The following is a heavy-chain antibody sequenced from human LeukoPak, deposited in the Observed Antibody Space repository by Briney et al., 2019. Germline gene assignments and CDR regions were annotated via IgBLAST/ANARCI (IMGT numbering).Heavy chain of an antibody. CDR1: GYSFTSYW. V-gene: IGHV5-51*01. J-gene: IGHJ5*02. Sequence: GESLQISCKGSGYSFTSYWIGWVRQMPGRGLEWMGIIYPGDSDTRYSPSFQGQVTISADESSRTAYLQWSSLTASDTAMYYCARGEGVSWFDTWGQGTLVTVSS. CDR3: ARGEGVSWFDT. CDR2: IYPGDSDT. D-gene: IGHD2-21*01.